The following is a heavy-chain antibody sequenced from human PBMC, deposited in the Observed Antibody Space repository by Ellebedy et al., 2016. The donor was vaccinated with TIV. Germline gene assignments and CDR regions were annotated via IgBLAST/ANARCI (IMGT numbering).Heavy chain of an antibody. CDR1: GCTVSSTY. CDR3: VIGADDFSNYLFY. J-gene: IGHJ4*02. Sequence: GESLKISCAASGCTVSSTYISWVRQAPGKGLAWVSAIYSGGSTYYADSVKGRFTISRDNSKNALYLQMHSLRAEDTAVYFCVIGADDFSNYLFYWGQGTLVTVSS. CDR2: IYSGGST. D-gene: IGHD4-11*01. V-gene: IGHV3-53*01.